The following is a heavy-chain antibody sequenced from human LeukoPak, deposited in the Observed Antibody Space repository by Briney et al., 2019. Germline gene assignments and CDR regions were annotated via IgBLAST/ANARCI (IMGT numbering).Heavy chain of an antibody. CDR1: GFTFTSNW. J-gene: IGHJ4*02. D-gene: IGHD2-8*02. CDR3: TRATWFIGN. Sequence: GGSLRLSCAASGFTFTSNWMSWVRQAPGKGLEWVANIKQDGSDKCYVDSVKGRFTISRDNAKSSLYLQMNSLRDEDTAVYYCTRATWFIGNWGQGTLVTVSS. V-gene: IGHV3-7*01. CDR2: IKQDGSDK.